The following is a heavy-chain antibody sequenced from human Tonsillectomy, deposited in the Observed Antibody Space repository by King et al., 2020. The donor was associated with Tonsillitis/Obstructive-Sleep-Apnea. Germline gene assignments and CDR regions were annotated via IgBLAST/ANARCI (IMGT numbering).Heavy chain of an antibody. CDR1: GGSISSSNW. Sequence: QLQESGPGLVNPSGTLSLTCAVSGGSISSSNWWSLVRQPPGKGLEWIGEIYHSGSTNSNPTLKSRVTQYVDKTKNQFSLKLSSVTAADTAVYYCASKVYGDLDYWGQGTLVTVSS. D-gene: IGHD4-17*01. J-gene: IGHJ4*02. CDR2: IYHSGST. V-gene: IGHV4-4*02. CDR3: ASKVYGDLDY.